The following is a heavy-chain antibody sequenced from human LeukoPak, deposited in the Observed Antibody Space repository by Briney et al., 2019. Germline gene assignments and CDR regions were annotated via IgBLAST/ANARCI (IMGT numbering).Heavy chain of an antibody. J-gene: IGHJ4*02. CDR3: ARSAAAGRIVATFAY. D-gene: IGHD5-12*01. CDR1: GFTFSDYY. V-gene: IGHV3-11*04. CDR2: ISSSGSTI. Sequence: GGSLRLSCAASGFTFSDYYMSWIRQAPGKGLEWVSYISSSGSTIYYADSVKGRFTISQDNSKNTLYLHMSSLRAEDTAVYYCARSAAAGRIVATFAYWGQGTLVTVSS.